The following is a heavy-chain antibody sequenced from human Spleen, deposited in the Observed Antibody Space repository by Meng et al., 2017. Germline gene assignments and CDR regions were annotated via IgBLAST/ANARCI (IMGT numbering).Heavy chain of an antibody. CDR1: GYTFTSYD. D-gene: IGHD6-6*01. Sequence: QVQLVQSGAEVKKPGASVKVSCRACGYTFTSYDTNWVRQATGQGLEWMGWMKPNSGNTGYAQKFQGRVTMTRNTSISTAYMELSSLRSEDTAVYYCARSPMRIAARRLNWFDPWGQGTLVTVSS. CDR2: MKPNSGNT. CDR3: ARSPMRIAARRLNWFDP. J-gene: IGHJ5*02. V-gene: IGHV1-8*01.